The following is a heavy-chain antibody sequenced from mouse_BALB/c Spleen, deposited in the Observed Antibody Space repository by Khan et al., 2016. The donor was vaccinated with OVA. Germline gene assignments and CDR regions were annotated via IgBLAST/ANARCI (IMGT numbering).Heavy chain of an antibody. J-gene: IGHJ2*01. Sequence: QVQLQQSGAELVRPGTSVKMSCKAAGYTFTNYWIGWVKQRPGHGLEWIGDIFPGGGYTNYDEKFKGKATLTADTSSSTAYMQLSSLTSEDSAIYYVERRGGARATWDYFDYWGQGTTLTVSS. CDR2: IFPGGGYT. CDR3: ERRGGARATWDYFDY. D-gene: IGHD3-1*01. V-gene: IGHV1-63*02. CDR1: GYTFTNYW.